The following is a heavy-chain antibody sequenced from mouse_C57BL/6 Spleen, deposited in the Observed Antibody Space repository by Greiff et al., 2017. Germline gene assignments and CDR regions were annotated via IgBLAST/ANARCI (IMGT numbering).Heavy chain of an antibody. CDR3: ARWGITTVVARNFDY. CDR2: IYPRSGNT. J-gene: IGHJ2*01. Sequence: VKLMESGAELARPGASVKLSCKASGYTFTSYGISWVKQRTGQGLEWIGEIYPRSGNTYYNEKFKGKATLTADKSSSTAYMELRSLTSEDSAVYFCARWGITTVVARNFDYWGQGTTLTVSS. D-gene: IGHD1-1*01. V-gene: IGHV1-81*01. CDR1: GYTFTSYG.